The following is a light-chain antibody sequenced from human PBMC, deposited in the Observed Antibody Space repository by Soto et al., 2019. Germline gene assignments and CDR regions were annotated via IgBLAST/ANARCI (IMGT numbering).Light chain of an antibody. CDR1: QDISDY. CDR3: QQLNIYPLAT. CDR2: AAS. J-gene: IGKJ3*01. Sequence: DIQLTQSPSFLSASVGDRVTITCRASQDISDYLAWYQQKPGKAPKLLIYAASTLQSGVPSRFSGSGSGTEFTLTISSLQPEDFATYYCQQLNIYPLATFGPGTRVDIK. V-gene: IGKV1-9*01.